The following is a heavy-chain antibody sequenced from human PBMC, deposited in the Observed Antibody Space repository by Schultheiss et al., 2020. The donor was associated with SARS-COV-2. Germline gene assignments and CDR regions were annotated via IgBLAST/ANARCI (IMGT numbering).Heavy chain of an antibody. V-gene: IGHV4-59*08. Sequence: SETLSLTCTVSGGSISSYYWSWIRQPPGKGLEWIGYIYYSGSTNYNTSLKSRVTISVDTSKNQFSLKLSSVTAADTAVYYCARLWDSGYYYYYGMDVWGQGTTVTVSS. CDR1: GGSISSYY. CDR3: ARLWDSGYYYYYGMDV. J-gene: IGHJ6*02. D-gene: IGHD1-26*01. CDR2: IYYSGST.